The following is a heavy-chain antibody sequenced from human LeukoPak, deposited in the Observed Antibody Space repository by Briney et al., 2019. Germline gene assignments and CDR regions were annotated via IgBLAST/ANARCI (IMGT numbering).Heavy chain of an antibody. J-gene: IGHJ3*02. Sequence: SETLSLTCTVSGASISDNAWSWVRQPAGRGLEWIGRVLSSGGTLYNPSLNGRVTMSVDASKNQLSLKVTSVTVADTAVYYCARDDKGYYDSRWTAFDIWGQGTVVTVSS. CDR3: ARDDKGYYDSRWTAFDI. CDR2: VLSSGGT. D-gene: IGHD3-22*01. CDR1: GASISDNA. V-gene: IGHV4-4*07.